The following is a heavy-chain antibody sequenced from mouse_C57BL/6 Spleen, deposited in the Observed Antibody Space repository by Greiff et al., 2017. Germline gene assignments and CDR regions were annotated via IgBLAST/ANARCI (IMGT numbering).Heavy chain of an antibody. CDR1: GYAFSSSW. CDR2: IYPGDGDT. CDR3: ARGTAQFDY. D-gene: IGHD3-2*02. Sequence: VQLVESGPELVKPGVSVKISCKASGYAFSSSWMNWVKQRPGKGLEWIGRIYPGDGDTNYNGKFKGKATLTADKSSSIAYMQLSSLTSEDSAVYFCARGTAQFDYWGQGTTLTVSS. V-gene: IGHV1-82*01. J-gene: IGHJ2*01.